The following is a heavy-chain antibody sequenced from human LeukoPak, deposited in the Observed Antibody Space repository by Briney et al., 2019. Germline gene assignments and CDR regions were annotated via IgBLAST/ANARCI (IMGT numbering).Heavy chain of an antibody. CDR1: GGTFSSYT. D-gene: IGHD2-2*01. CDR3: AIVVVPANMDV. V-gene: IGHV1-69*02. Sequence: SVKVSCKASGGTFSSYTISWVRQAPGQGLELMGRIIPILGIANYAQKFQGRVTITADKSTSTAYMELSSLRSEDTAVYYCAIVVVPANMDVWGKGTTVTVSS. CDR2: IIPILGIA. J-gene: IGHJ6*03.